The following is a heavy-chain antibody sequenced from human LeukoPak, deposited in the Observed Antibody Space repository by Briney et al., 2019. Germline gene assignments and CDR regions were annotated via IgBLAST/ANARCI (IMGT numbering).Heavy chain of an antibody. J-gene: IGHJ4*02. CDR2: PYYSGST. Sequence: SETLSLTCTVSSGSINNNTFYWGWVRQPPGRGLGWLGSPYYSGSTYYNPSLKSRIAISVDTSKNHFSLKMRSVTAADTAVYYCARRSDSGSDDGEDYFDNWGQGTLVTVSS. V-gene: IGHV4-39*02. CDR3: ARRSDSGSDDGEDYFDN. D-gene: IGHD1-26*01. CDR1: SGSINNNTFY.